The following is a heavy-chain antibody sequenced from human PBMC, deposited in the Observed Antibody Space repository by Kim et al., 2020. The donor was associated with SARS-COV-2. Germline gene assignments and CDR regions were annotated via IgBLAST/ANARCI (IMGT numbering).Heavy chain of an antibody. CDR1: GFTFSTYW. CDR3: ACPLRGGDLYRLGY. D-gene: IGHD3-10*01. CDR2: INDDGSST. J-gene: IGHJ4*02. Sequence: GGSLRLSCAASGFTFSTYWMHWVRQAPGKGLVWVSRINDDGSSTTSADSVKGRFTVSRDNAKNTLYLQMHRLRAEDTAVYYCACPLRGGDLYRLGYWGQGTLGTVSS. V-gene: IGHV3-74*01.